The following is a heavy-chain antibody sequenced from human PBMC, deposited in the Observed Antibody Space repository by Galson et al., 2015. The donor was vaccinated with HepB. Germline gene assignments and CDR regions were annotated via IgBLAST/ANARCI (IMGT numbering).Heavy chain of an antibody. J-gene: IGHJ3*02. Sequence: SVKVSCKASGGTFSSYTISWVRQAPGQGLEWMGRIIPILGIANHAQKFQGRVTITADKSTSTAYMELSSLRSEDTAVYYCAREDMTTRDVAFDIWGQGTMVTVSS. V-gene: IGHV1-69*04. CDR3: AREDMTTRDVAFDI. CDR2: IIPILGIA. D-gene: IGHD1-14*01. CDR1: GGTFSSYT.